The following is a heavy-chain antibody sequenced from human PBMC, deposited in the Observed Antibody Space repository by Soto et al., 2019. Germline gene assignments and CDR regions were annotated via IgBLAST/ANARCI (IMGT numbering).Heavy chain of an antibody. CDR1: GFIFNDYA. CDR3: ANTSHPGDYAGSCDS. D-gene: IGHD4-17*01. CDR2: ISGRGGNT. Sequence: PGGSLRLSCAASGFIFNDYAINWVRQVPGKGLEWVSGISGRGGNTFYADSMKGRFTISRDNSKNTVYLQMTNLRVEDTAIYYCANTSHPGDYAGSCDSWGQGTLGTVSS. J-gene: IGHJ4*02. V-gene: IGHV3-23*01.